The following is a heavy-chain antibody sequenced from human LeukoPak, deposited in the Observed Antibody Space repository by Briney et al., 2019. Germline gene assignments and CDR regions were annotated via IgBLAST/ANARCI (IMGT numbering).Heavy chain of an antibody. J-gene: IGHJ4*02. D-gene: IGHD4-23*01. V-gene: IGHV3-48*02. CDR2: ITSSSRTI. Sequence: PGGSLRLSCAASGFTFSNYDMNWVRQPPGKGLEWVPYITSSSRTINYADSVKGRFTVSRDNAKNSLFLQMDSLRDEDTAVYYCARPTTVALDYWGQGTLVTVSS. CDR1: GFTFSNYD. CDR3: ARPTTVALDY.